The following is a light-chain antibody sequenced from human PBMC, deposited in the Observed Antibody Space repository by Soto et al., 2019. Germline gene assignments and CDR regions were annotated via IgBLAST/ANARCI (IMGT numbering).Light chain of an antibody. CDR2: LNSDGSH. Sequence: QLVLTQSPSASASLGASVKLTCTLSSGHSSYAIAWHQQQPEKGPRYLMRLNSDGSHNKGDGIPDRFSGSSSGAERYLTISSLQSEDEADYYCQTWGAGMPVFGGGTKLTV. CDR1: SGHSSYA. V-gene: IGLV4-69*02. CDR3: QTWGAGMPV. J-gene: IGLJ3*02.